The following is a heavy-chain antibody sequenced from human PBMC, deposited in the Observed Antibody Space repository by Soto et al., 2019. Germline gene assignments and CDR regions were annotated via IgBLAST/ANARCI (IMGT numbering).Heavy chain of an antibody. D-gene: IGHD3-16*02. J-gene: IGHJ4*02. V-gene: IGHV1-18*01. CDR1: CYTFTSYG. Sequence: ASVKVSCRASCYTFTSYGISWVRQAPGQGLEWMGWISAYNGNTNYAQKLQGRVTMTTDTSTSTAYMELRSLRSDDTAVYYCARSHDYIWGSYRKRIDYWGQGTLVTVSS. CDR2: ISAYNGNT. CDR3: ARSHDYIWGSYRKRIDY.